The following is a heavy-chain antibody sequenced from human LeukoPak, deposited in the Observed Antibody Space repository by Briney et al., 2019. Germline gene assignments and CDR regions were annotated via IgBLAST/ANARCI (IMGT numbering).Heavy chain of an antibody. CDR2: ISGSGGST. CDR3: ARDGNYYGSGRPYYYYGMDV. CDR1: GFTFSSYA. Sequence: GGSLRLSCAASGFTFSSYAMSWVRQAPGKGLEWVSAISGSGGSTYYADSVKGRFTISRDNSKNTLYLQMNSLRADDTAVYYCARDGNYYGSGRPYYYYGMDVWGQGTTVTVSS. D-gene: IGHD3-10*01. J-gene: IGHJ6*02. V-gene: IGHV3-23*01.